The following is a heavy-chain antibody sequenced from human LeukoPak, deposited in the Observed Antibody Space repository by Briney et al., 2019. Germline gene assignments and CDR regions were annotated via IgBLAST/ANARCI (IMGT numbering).Heavy chain of an antibody. CDR1: GFTLRSHA. D-gene: IGHD2-21*01. CDR2: IYENGGTT. V-gene: IGHV3-23*01. J-gene: IGHJ4*02. Sequence: GGSLRLSCVGSGFTLRSHAMSWVRQAPEKGLEFVSGIYENGGTTYYADSVKGRFSISRDNSKNTLYLQMDSLRGEDTAVYYCAKDFRIGYSAHFDYWGQGALVTVSS. CDR3: AKDFRIGYSAHFDY.